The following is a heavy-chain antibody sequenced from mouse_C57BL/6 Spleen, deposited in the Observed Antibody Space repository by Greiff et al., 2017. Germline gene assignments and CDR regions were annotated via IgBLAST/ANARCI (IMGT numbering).Heavy chain of an antibody. CDR1: GYTFTDHT. CDR3: ASDGTFSFAY. V-gene: IGHV1-78*01. J-gene: IGHJ3*01. Sequence: VPLQQSDAEMVQPGASVKISCTVSGYTFTDHTIHWMKKRPEQGLEWIGYIYPRDGSTKYNEKFKGKATLTADKSSSTAYMQLNSLTSEDSAVSFCASDGTFSFAYWGQGTLVTVSA. D-gene: IGHD2-1*01. CDR2: IYPRDGST.